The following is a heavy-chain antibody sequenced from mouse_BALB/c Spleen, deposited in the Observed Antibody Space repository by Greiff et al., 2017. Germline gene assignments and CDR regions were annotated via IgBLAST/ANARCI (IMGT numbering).Heavy chain of an antibody. CDR3: TSRVMITTSYAMDY. V-gene: IGHV6-6*02. Sequence: EVKVEESGGGLVQPGGSMKLSCVASGFTFSNYWMNWVRQSPEKGLEWVAEIRLKSNNYATHYAESVKGRFTISRDDSKSSVYLQMNNLRAEDTGIYYCTSRVMITTSYAMDYWGQGTSVTVSS. CDR2: IRLKSNNYAT. D-gene: IGHD2-4*01. J-gene: IGHJ4*01. CDR1: GFTFSNYW.